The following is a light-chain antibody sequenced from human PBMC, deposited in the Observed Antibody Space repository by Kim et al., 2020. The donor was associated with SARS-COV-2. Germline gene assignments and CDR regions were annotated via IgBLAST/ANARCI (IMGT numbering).Light chain of an antibody. CDR1: QSVSSSS. V-gene: IGKV3-20*01. Sequence: EIVLTQSPVTLSLSPGETATISCRASQSVSSSSLAWYQQKAGQPPRLVNYGASTCATGTPDWFGCSGSATEFILTISRVDPEDFAVYCCQQNNSSPQTFGQGTKVDIK. CDR2: GAS. CDR3: QQNNSSPQT. J-gene: IGKJ1*01.